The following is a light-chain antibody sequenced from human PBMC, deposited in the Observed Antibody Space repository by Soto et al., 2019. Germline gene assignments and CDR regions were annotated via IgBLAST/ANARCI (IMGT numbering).Light chain of an antibody. CDR1: QSINSN. CDR3: QQYNNWLWT. J-gene: IGKJ1*01. V-gene: IGKV3-15*01. Sequence: EIVMTQSPATLSVSPGERATLSCRASQSINSNLVWYQQKPGQAPRLLIYGASTRATGIPARFSGSGSGTEFTLTISSLQSEDLAVYYCQQYNNWLWTFGQGTKVEIK. CDR2: GAS.